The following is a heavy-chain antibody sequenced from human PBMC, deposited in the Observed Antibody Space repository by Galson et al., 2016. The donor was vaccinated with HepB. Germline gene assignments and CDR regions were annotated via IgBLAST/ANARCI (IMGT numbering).Heavy chain of an antibody. J-gene: IGHJ5*02. D-gene: IGHD5-12*01. CDR2: ITTSHSYI. CDR3: ARVPGFS. CDR1: GFTFSSYI. Sequence: SLRLSCAASGFTFSSYIMNWVRQAPGKGLEWVSSITTSHSYIYYADSVKGRFTISRDSSKNTLYLQMNSLRAEDTAVYYCARVPGFSWGQGTLVTVSS. V-gene: IGHV3-21*04.